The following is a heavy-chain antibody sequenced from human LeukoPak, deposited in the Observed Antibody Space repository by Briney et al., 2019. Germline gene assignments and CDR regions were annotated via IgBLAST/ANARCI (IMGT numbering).Heavy chain of an antibody. D-gene: IGHD6-19*01. V-gene: IGHV4-59*01. CDR1: GGSISSYY. J-gene: IGHJ4*02. CDR3: ARGLFTLQGIAVAGTDY. Sequence: SETLSLTCTVSGGSISSYYWSWIRQPPGKGLEWIGYMYYIGSTNYNPSLKSRVTISVDTSKNQVSLKLSSVTAADTAVYYCARGLFTLQGIAVAGTDYWGQGTLVTVSS. CDR2: MYYIGST.